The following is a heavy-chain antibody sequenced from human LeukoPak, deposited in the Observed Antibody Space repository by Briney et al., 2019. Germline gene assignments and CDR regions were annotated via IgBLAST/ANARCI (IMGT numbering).Heavy chain of an antibody. D-gene: IGHD6-13*01. CDR2: ISYDGSNK. J-gene: IGHJ4*02. CDR1: GFTFSSYG. CDR3: AMIAAAGTSDY. V-gene: IGHV3-30*03. Sequence: GRSLRLSCAASGFTFSSYGMHWAARAPAKGLEWVAVISYDGSNKYYADSVKGRFTISRDNSKNTLYLQMNSLRAEDTAVYYCAMIAAAGTSDYWGQGTLVTVSS.